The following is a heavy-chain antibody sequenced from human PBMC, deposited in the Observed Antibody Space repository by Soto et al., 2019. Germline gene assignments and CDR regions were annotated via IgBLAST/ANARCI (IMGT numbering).Heavy chain of an antibody. V-gene: IGHV1-3*01. Sequence: QVQLVQSGAEVKKPGASVKVSCKASGYTFTNYAMHWVRQAPGQRLKWMGWINAGNGNTKYSQKFQGRVTITRDTSASTAYMELSSLRSGDTAVYYCARDACRGTNCHTQENYCAMDVGGQGTMVTVSS. CDR3: ARDACRGTNCHTQENYCAMDV. CDR2: INAGNGNT. CDR1: GYTFTNYA. D-gene: IGHD2-2*01. J-gene: IGHJ6*02.